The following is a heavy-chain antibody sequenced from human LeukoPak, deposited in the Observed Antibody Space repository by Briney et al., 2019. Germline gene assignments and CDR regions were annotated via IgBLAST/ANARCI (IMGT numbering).Heavy chain of an antibody. D-gene: IGHD3-3*01. CDR1: GGSISPYY. CDR2: VYYSGST. CDR3: ASNTYYDFWSGCPFDY. J-gene: IGHJ4*02. V-gene: IGHV4-59*12. Sequence: SETLSLTRTVSGGSISPYYWSWIRQPPGKGLEWIGYVYYSGSTNYNPSLKSRVTISLDTSKNQFSLKLSSVTAADTAVYYCASNTYYDFWSGCPFDYWGQGTLVTVSS.